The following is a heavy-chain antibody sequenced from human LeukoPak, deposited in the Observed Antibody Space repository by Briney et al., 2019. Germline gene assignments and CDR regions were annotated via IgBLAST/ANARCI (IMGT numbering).Heavy chain of an antibody. V-gene: IGHV4-38-2*01. CDR3: ARAPVGKYYYDSSGYFDY. CDR2: IYHSGST. D-gene: IGHD3-22*01. CDR1: GYSISSGYY. Sequence: WETLSLTCAVSGYSISSGYYWGWIRQPPGKGLEWIGSIYHSGSTYYNPSLKSRVTISVDTSKNQFSLKLSSVTAADTAVYYCARAPVGKYYYDSSGYFDYWGQGTLVTVSS. J-gene: IGHJ4*02.